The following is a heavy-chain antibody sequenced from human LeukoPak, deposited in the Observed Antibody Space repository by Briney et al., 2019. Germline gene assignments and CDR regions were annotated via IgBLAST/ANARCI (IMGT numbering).Heavy chain of an antibody. J-gene: IGHJ4*02. CDR3: AKRGVVIRVILVGFHKEANYFDS. CDR2: IYTSGST. CDR1: GGSISKYY. V-gene: IGHV4-4*07. Sequence: SETLSLTCTVSGGSISKYYWSWIRQPAGERLEWIGRIYTSGSTNYNPSLKSRVTMSVDTSKNQFSLKLSSVTAADTAVYFCAKRGVVIRVILVGFHKEANYFDSWGQGALVTVSS. D-gene: IGHD3-22*01.